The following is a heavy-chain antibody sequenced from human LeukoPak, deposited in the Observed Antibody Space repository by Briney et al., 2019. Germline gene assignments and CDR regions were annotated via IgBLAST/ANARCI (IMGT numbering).Heavy chain of an antibody. CDR1: GDSLSTYY. J-gene: IGHJ3*01. V-gene: IGHV4-4*07. Sequence: SEALCLTRTVSGDSLSTYYGSLIRQPAGKGRGCVVGIYAIRITNYTPHLNSRVTMSLDTSKQQFSLRRRCVTAAETAVYYCPREYSSSSGKKAFDAWGQGKMVTASS. CDR2: IYAIRIT. D-gene: IGHD6-6*01. CDR3: PREYSSSSGKKAFDA.